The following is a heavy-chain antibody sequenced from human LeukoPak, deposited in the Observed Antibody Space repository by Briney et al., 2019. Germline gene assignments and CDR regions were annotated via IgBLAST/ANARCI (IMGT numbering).Heavy chain of an antibody. CDR3: ARGPITMVRVRYNWFDP. CDR2: INHSGST. D-gene: IGHD3-10*01. V-gene: IGHV4-34*01. CDR1: GGSFSGYY. J-gene: IGHJ5*02. Sequence: SKTLSLTCAVYGGSFSGYYWSWIRQPPGKGLEWIGEINHSGSTNYNPSLKSRVTISVDTSKNQFSLKLSSVTAADTAVYYCARGPITMVRVRYNWFDPWGQGTLVTVSS.